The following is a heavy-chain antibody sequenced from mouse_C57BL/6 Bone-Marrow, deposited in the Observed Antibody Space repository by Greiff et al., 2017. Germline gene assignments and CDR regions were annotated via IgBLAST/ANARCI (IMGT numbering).Heavy chain of an antibody. CDR1: GYTFTSYW. Sequence: QVQLQQPGAELVKPGASVKLSCKASGYTFTSYWMHWVKQRPGQGLEWIGMIHPNSGSTNYNEKFKSKATLTVDKSSSTAYMQLSSLTSEDSAVYYCARSYYYGSSLCDYWGQGTTLTVSS. CDR3: ARSYYYGSSLCDY. J-gene: IGHJ2*01. D-gene: IGHD1-1*01. CDR2: IHPNSGST. V-gene: IGHV1-64*01.